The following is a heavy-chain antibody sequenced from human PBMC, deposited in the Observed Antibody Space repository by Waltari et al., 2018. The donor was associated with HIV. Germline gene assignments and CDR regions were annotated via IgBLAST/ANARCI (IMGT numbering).Heavy chain of an antibody. CDR3: ARKYSSSWGAPFDY. D-gene: IGHD6-13*01. V-gene: IGHV3-33*01. J-gene: IGHJ4*02. CDR1: GCTLCRYR. CDR2: IWYDGSKK. Sequence: QVQLVESGGGVVQPGRSLRLSCATSGCTLCRYRMHWVRQAPGKGLEWVTVIWYDGSKKYYADSVKGRFTISRDNSKNTLYLQMNSLRIEDTAVYYCARKYSSSWGAPFDYWGQGTLVTVSS.